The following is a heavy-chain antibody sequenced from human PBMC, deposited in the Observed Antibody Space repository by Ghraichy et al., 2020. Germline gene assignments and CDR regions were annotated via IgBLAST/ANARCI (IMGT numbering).Heavy chain of an antibody. D-gene: IGHD4-23*01. CDR3: ARLRLIGGNEVQSMDV. Sequence: GESLNISCKASGYNFVNYWIAWVRQMPGKGLEWMGIIYPGDSDTRYIPSFQGQVTISADKSISTAYLQWRSLKASDTAMYYFARLRLIGGNEVQSMDVWGQGTTVTVSS. CDR2: IYPGDSDT. CDR1: GYNFVNYW. J-gene: IGHJ6*02. V-gene: IGHV5-51*01.